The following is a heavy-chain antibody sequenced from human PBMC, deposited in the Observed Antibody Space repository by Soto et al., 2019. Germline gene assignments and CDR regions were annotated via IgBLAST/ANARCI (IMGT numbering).Heavy chain of an antibody. CDR3: ARGVRDFDWLLEY. D-gene: IGHD3-9*01. V-gene: IGHV1-69*06. CDR1: GGTLSSHA. Sequence: VPLLQSGAEVKKPGSSVKVSCKASGGTLSSHAISWVRQAPGQGPEWMGGIIPMFGAPKYAQKFQGRVTITADNSTSTTYMELSSLRSEDTAVYYCARGVRDFDWLLEYWAQGTLVTVSS. CDR2: IIPMFGAP. J-gene: IGHJ4*02.